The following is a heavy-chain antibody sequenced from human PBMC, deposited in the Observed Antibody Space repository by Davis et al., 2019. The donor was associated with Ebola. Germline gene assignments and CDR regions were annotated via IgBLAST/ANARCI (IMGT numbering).Heavy chain of an antibody. CDR3: ARDEDSSGYYYARLFDY. Sequence: SVKVSCKSLGGGFTSYAINWVRQAPGQGLEWMGGTMPILGLAKYAQKLQGRVTMTTDTSTSTAYMELRSLRSDDTAVYYCARDEDSSGYYYARLFDYWGQGTLVTVSS. CDR2: TMPILGLA. D-gene: IGHD3-22*01. J-gene: IGHJ4*02. V-gene: IGHV1-69*10. CDR1: GGGFTSYA.